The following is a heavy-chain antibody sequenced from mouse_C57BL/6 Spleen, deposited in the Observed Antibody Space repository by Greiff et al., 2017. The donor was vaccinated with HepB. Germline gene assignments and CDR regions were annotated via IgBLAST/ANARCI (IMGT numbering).Heavy chain of an antibody. Sequence: EVKLMESGGGLVQPGGSMKLSCVASGFTFSNYWMNWVRQSPEKGLEWVAQIRLKSDNYATHYAESVKGRFTISRDDSKSSVYLQMNNLRAEDTGIYYRQDDFGYFDYWGQGTPLPVSS. CDR3: QDDFGYFDY. CDR2: IRLKSDNYAT. CDR1: GFTFSNYW. V-gene: IGHV6-3*01. J-gene: IGHJ2*01. D-gene: IGHD2-4*01.